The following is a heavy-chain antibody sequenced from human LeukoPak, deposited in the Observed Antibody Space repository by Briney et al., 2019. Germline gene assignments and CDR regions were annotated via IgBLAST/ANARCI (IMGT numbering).Heavy chain of an antibody. V-gene: IGHV4-4*02. CDR1: GGSISSSNW. Sequence: SETLSLTCAVSGGSISSSNWWSWVRQPPGKGLEWIGEIYHSGSTNYNPSLKSRVTISVDKSKNQFSLKLSSVTAADTAVYYCASGAPKWFEESIYYWGQGTLVTVSS. CDR3: ASGAPKWFEESIYY. J-gene: IGHJ4*02. CDR2: IYHSGST. D-gene: IGHD3-10*01.